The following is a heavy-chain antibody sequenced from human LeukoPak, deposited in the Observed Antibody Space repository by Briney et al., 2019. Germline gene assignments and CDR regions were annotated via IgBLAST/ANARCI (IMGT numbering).Heavy chain of an antibody. CDR2: IYYSGST. J-gene: IGHJ4*02. Sequence: SETLSLTCTVSGGSISSSSYYWGWIRQPPGKGLEWIGSIYYSGSTYYNPSLKSRVTISIDTSKNQFSLKLSSVTAADTAVYYCARDFRGGYDFWSGYYTPYYYYWGQGTLVTVSP. CDR3: ARDFRGGYDFWSGYYTPYYYY. V-gene: IGHV4-39*07. D-gene: IGHD3-3*01. CDR1: GGSISSSSYY.